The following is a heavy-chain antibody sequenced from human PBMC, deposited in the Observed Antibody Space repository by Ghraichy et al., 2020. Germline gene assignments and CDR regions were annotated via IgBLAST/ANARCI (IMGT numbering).Heavy chain of an antibody. Sequence: ASVKVSCKASGYTFTSYDINWVRQATGQGLEWMGWMNPNSGNTGYAQKFQGRVTMTRHTSISTAYMELSSLRSEDTAVYYCARGLIAPGGIWFDPWGQGTLVTVSS. CDR1: GYTFTSYD. J-gene: IGHJ5*02. CDR3: ARGLIAPGGIWFDP. CDR2: MNPNSGNT. V-gene: IGHV1-8*01. D-gene: IGHD3-22*01.